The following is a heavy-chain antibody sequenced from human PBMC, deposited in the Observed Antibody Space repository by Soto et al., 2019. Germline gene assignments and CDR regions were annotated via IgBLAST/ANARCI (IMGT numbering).Heavy chain of an antibody. J-gene: IGHJ4*02. CDR3: ATHGGIAVAGTRVFDY. D-gene: IGHD6-19*01. CDR2: IIPIFGTA. Sequence: QVQLVQSGAEVKKPGSSVKVSCKASGGTFSSYAISWVRQAPGQGLEWTGGIIPIFGTANYAQKFQGRVMITADEPTSTAYMELSSLRSEDTAVYYCATHGGIAVAGTRVFDYWGQGSLVTVSS. V-gene: IGHV1-69*01. CDR1: GGTFSSYA.